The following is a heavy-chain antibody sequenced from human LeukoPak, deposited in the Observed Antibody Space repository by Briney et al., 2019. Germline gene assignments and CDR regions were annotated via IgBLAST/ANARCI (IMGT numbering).Heavy chain of an antibody. V-gene: IGHV3-30*02. CDR1: GFTFSSYG. D-gene: IGHD5-18*01. J-gene: IGHJ4*02. CDR3: AKERDTAMVTIDY. Sequence: GGSLRLSCAASGFTFSSYGMHWVRQAPGKGLGWVAFIRYDGSNKYYADSVKGRFTISRDNSKNTLYLQMNSLRAEDTAVYYCAKERDTAMVTIDYWGQGTLVTVSS. CDR2: IRYDGSNK.